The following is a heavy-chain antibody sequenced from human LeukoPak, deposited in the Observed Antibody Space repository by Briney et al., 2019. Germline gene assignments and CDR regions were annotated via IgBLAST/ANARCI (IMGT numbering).Heavy chain of an antibody. Sequence: ASVKVSCKASGYTFTSYAMNWVRQAPGQGLEWMGWINTNTGNPTYAQGFTGRFVFSLDTSVSTAYLQISSLKAEDTAVYYCARAGCSSTSCYFYYYYYVDVWGKGTTVTVSS. D-gene: IGHD2-2*01. CDR2: INTNTGNP. CDR3: ARAGCSSTSCYFYYYYYVDV. CDR1: GYTFTSYA. J-gene: IGHJ6*03. V-gene: IGHV7-4-1*02.